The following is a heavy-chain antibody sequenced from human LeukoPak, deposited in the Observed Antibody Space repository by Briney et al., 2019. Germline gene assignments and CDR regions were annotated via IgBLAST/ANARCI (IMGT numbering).Heavy chain of an antibody. J-gene: IGHJ5*02. CDR1: GYTLTELS. D-gene: IGHD3-3*01. CDR2: FDPEDGET. Sequence: ASVKVSCKVSGYTLTELSMHWVRQAPGKGLEWMGGFDPEDGETIYAQKFQGRVTMTEDTSTDTAYMELSSLRSEDTAVHYCATDGRAGDFWSGYFPTNWFDPWGQGTLVTVSS. CDR3: ATDGRAGDFWSGYFPTNWFDP. V-gene: IGHV1-24*01.